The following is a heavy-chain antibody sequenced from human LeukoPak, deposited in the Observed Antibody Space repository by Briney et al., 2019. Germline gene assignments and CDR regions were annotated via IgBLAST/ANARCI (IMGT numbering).Heavy chain of an antibody. V-gene: IGHV3-21*05. CDR1: GFTFSSYS. Sequence: GGSLRLSCAASGFTFSSYSMNWVRQAPGKGLEWVSYISNSGSYTNYADSVKGRFTISRDNAKNSLYLQMNSLRAEDTAVYYCARSRGAGPGAYFDYWGQGTLITVSS. CDR3: ARSRGAGPGAYFDY. J-gene: IGHJ4*02. D-gene: IGHD6-19*01. CDR2: ISNSGSYT.